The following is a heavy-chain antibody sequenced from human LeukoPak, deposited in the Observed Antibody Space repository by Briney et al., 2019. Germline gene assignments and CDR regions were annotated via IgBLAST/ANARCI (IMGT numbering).Heavy chain of an antibody. Sequence: SETLSLTCTVSGGSISSYYWSWLRQPPGKGLEWIGYIYYSGSTNYNPSLKSRVTISVDTSQNQFSLRLSSVTAADTAVYYCARVTGYMIEDYFDYWGQGTLVTVSS. J-gene: IGHJ4*02. D-gene: IGHD3-22*01. CDR2: IYYSGST. CDR1: GGSISSYY. CDR3: ARVTGYMIEDYFDY. V-gene: IGHV4-59*01.